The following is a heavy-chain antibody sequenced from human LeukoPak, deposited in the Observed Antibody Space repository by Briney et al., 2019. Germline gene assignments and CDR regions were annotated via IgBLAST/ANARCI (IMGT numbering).Heavy chain of an antibody. CDR2: INSDGSST. J-gene: IGHJ4*02. CDR3: LATVTHHY. V-gene: IGHV3-74*01. Sequence: GGSLRLSCAASGFXFSNYAMSWVRQAPGKGLVWVSRINSDGSSTSYADSVKGRFTISRDNAKNTLNLQMNSLRAEDTAVYYCLATVTHHYWGQGTLVTVSS. CDR1: GFXFSNYA. D-gene: IGHD4-17*01.